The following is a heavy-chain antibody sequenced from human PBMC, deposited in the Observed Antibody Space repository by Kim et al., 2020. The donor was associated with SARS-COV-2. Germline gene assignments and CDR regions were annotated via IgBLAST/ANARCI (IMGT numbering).Heavy chain of an antibody. D-gene: IGHD1-1*01. CDR2: IKSDATST. J-gene: IGHJ4*02. CDR1: GFTFSSYW. CDR3: VRDQGTGTPFDY. V-gene: IGHV3-74*01. Sequence: GGSLRLSCVASGFTFSSYWMHWVRQAPGKGLVWVSLIKSDATSTSYADSVKGRFTIARDNVRNTLYLQMNSLRAEDTAVYYCVRDQGTGTPFDYWGQGTPVTVSS.